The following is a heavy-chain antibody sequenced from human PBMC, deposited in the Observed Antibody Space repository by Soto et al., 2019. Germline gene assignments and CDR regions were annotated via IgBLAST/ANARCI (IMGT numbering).Heavy chain of an antibody. CDR1: GYTFTSYG. CDR2: ISAYNGNT. J-gene: IGHJ1*01. D-gene: IGHD6-13*01. CDR3: ARGPSVGSRSWYAYFQH. V-gene: IGHV1-18*01. Sequence: QVQLVQSGAEVKKPGASVKVSCKASGYTFTSYGISWVRQAPGQGREWMGWISAYNGNTNYAQKRQVIGTMTTDTSTSTAYMELRSLRSDDTAVYYCARGPSVGSRSWYAYFQHWGQGTLVTVSS.